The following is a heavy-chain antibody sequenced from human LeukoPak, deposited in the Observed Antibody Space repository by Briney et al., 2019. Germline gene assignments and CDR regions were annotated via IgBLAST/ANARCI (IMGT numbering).Heavy chain of an antibody. CDR2: IYYTGNR. D-gene: IGHD6-19*01. Sequence: SETLSLTCTVSGGSFISGTYYWGWIRQPPGKGLEWIGNIYYTGNRYNNPSLESRVTISLDTPKKQVSLSLSSVTAADTAVYYCARRSTNAVAGTFDYFDYWGQGTLVTVSS. CDR1: GGSFISGTYY. CDR3: ARRSTNAVAGTFDYFDY. J-gene: IGHJ4*02. V-gene: IGHV4-39*01.